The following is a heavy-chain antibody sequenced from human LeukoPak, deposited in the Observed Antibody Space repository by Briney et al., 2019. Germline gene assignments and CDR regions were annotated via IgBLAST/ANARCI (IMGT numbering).Heavy chain of an antibody. V-gene: IGHV4-59*01. D-gene: IGHD6-13*01. J-gene: IGHJ4*02. Sequence: SETLSVTCTVSGGSIANYYWSWIRQPPGKGLEWIAYIYYNGNADYNPSLKSRVTISVDTSKNQFSLKLSSVTAADTAMYYCARVARAAGLDSWGQGTPVTVSS. CDR2: IYYNGNA. CDR3: ARVARAAGLDS. CDR1: GGSIANYY.